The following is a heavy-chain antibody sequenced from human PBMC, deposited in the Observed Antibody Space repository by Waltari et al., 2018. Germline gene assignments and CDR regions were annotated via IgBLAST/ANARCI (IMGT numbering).Heavy chain of an antibody. Sequence: EVQLVESGGGLVQPGGSLRLSCAASGFTFSGYWMRWGRQAPGKGLEWVANIKQDGSEKYYVDSVKGRFTISRDNAKNSLYLQMNSLRAEDTAVYYCASEPLSSGWYGYWGQGTLVTVSS. V-gene: IGHV3-7*01. CDR3: ASEPLSSGWYGY. J-gene: IGHJ4*02. CDR2: IKQDGSEK. CDR1: GFTFSGYW. D-gene: IGHD6-19*01.